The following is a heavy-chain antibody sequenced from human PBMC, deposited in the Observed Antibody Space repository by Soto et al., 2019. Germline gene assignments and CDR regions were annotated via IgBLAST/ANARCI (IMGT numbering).Heavy chain of an antibody. V-gene: IGHV3-23*01. Sequence: PGGSLRLSCAVSGFSLSTYAMSWVRQAPGKGLEWVSSTSGSDDRTFYVDSVKGRFTISRDNSRNTLYLQMNSLRAEDTALYYCVKPRQGGGIDMVFDYWGQGTLVTLSS. CDR1: GFSLSTYA. CDR3: VKPRQGGGIDMVFDY. J-gene: IGHJ4*02. D-gene: IGHD3-10*01. CDR2: TSGSDDRT.